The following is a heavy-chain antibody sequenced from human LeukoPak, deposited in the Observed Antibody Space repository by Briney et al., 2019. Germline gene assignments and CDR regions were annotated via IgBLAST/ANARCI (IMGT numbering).Heavy chain of an antibody. Sequence: GGSLRLSCAASGFTFSSSWMYWVRQAPGKGLVWVSRINSDESITTYADSVKGRFTISRDNAKNTLYLQMNSLRAEDTAVYYCARGLVPGFLDYWGQGTPVTVTS. D-gene: IGHD4-11*01. CDR1: GFTFSSSW. CDR3: ARGLVPGFLDY. J-gene: IGHJ4*02. CDR2: INSDESIT. V-gene: IGHV3-74*01.